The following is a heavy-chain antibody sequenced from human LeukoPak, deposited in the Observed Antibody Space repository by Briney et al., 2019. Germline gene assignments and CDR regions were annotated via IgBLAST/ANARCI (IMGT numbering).Heavy chain of an antibody. J-gene: IGHJ2*01. D-gene: IGHD6-19*01. CDR1: GFIFTNYA. CDR2: ISYDGSNK. Sequence: GGSLRLSCAASGFIFTNYAMYWVRQAPGKGLEWVAVISYDGSNKYYADSVKGRFTISRDNSKNTLYLQMNSLRAEDTTVYYCARDRSSNDWDWHFDLWGRGTLVTVSS. CDR3: ARDRSSNDWDWHFDL. V-gene: IGHV3-30-3*01.